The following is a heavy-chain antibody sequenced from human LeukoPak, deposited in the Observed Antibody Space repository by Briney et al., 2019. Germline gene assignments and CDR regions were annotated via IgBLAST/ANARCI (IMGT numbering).Heavy chain of an antibody. D-gene: IGHD3-16*01. CDR3: ARDFLGAHAFDI. Sequence: GASVKVSCKASGYTFTGYYMHWVRQAPGQGLEWMGRINPNSGGTNYAQKFQGRVTMIRDTSISTAYMELSRLRSDDTAVYYCARDFLGAHAFDIWGQGTMVTVSS. CDR2: INPNSGGT. J-gene: IGHJ3*02. V-gene: IGHV1-2*06. CDR1: GYTFTGYY.